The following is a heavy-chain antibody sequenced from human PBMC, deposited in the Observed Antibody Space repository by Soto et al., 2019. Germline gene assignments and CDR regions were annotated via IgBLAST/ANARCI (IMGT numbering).Heavy chain of an antibody. D-gene: IGHD2-2*01. J-gene: IGHJ6*03. CDR2: ISSSGSTI. Sequence: GGSLRLSCAASGFTFSDYYMSWIRQAPGKGLEWVSYISSSGSTIYYADSVKGRFTISRDNAKNSLYLQMNSLRAEDTAVYYCARGSYCSSTSCYSIYYYYYYMDVWXKGTTVTVSS. CDR1: GFTFSDYY. V-gene: IGHV3-11*01. CDR3: ARGSYCSSTSCYSIYYYYYYMDV.